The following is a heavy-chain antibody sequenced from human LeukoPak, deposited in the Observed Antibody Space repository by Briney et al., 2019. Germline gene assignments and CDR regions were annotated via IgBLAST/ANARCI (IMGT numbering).Heavy chain of an antibody. J-gene: IGHJ4*02. Sequence: SETLSLTCTVSGYSIRSGSYWSWIRQPAGKGLEWIGSIYHSGSTYYNPSLKSRVTISVDTSKNQFSLKLSSVTAADTAVYYCAGIPLQLIGYWGQGTLVTVSS. V-gene: IGHV4-38-2*02. CDR1: GYSIRSGSY. CDR2: IYHSGST. D-gene: IGHD1-1*01. CDR3: AGIPLQLIGY.